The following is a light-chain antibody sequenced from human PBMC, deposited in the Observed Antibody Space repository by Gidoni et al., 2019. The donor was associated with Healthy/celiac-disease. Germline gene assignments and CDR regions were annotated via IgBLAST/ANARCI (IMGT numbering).Light chain of an antibody. Sequence: DIQMTQSPSSLSASRGDRVTITCRARQSISSYLDWYQQKPGKAPKLLIYAASSLQSGVPSRFSGSGSGTDFTLTISSLQSEDFATYYCQQCYSNPVFTFGPXTKVDIK. CDR1: QSISSY. V-gene: IGKV1-39*01. CDR2: AAS. CDR3: QQCYSNPVFT. J-gene: IGKJ3*01.